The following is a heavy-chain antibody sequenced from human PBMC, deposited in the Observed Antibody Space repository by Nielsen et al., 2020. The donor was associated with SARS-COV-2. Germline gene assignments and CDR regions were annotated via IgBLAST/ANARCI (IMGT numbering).Heavy chain of an antibody. J-gene: IGHJ4*02. CDR1: GFTFSSYA. CDR2: ISYDGSNK. V-gene: IGHV3-30-3*01. CDR3: ARAASGSFKTPFDY. D-gene: IGHD1-26*01. Sequence: GESLKISCAASGFTFSSYAMHWVRQAPGKGLEWVAVISYDGSNKYYADSVKGRFTISRDNSKNTLYLQMNSLRAEDTAVYYCARAASGSFKTPFDYWGQGTLVTVSS.